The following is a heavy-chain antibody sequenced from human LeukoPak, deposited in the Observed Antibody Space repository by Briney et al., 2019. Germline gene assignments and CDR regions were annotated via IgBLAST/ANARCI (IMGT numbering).Heavy chain of an antibody. CDR2: IIPILGIA. D-gene: IGHD2-15*01. J-gene: IGHJ4*02. CDR3: ARDRQVYCSGGSCRNFDY. CDR1: GGTFSSYA. V-gene: IGHV1-69*04. Sequence: SVKVSCKASGGTFSSYAISWVRQAPGQGLEWMGRIIPILGIANYAQKFQGRVTITADKSTSTAYKELSSLRSEDTAVYYCARDRQVYCSGGSCRNFDYWGQGTLVTVSS.